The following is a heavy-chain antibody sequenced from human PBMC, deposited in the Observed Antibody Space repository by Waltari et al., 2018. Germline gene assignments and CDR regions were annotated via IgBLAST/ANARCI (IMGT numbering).Heavy chain of an antibody. V-gene: IGHV3-66*02. CDR3: ARMYYDFWSGYYGGFDY. CDR1: GFTVSSNY. J-gene: IGHJ4*02. Sequence: EVQLVESGGGLVQPGGSLRLSCAASGFTVSSNYMSWVRQAPGKGLEWVSVIYSGGSTDSADSVEGRFTISRDNAKNTLYLQMNSLRAEDTAVYYCARMYYDFWSGYYGGFDYWGQGTLVTVSS. CDR2: IYSGGST. D-gene: IGHD3-3*01.